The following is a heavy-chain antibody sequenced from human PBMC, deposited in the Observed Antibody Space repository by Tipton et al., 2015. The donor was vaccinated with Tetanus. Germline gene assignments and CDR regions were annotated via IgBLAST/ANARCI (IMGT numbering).Heavy chain of an antibody. V-gene: IGHV4-34*01. CDR2: INHSGST. CDR3: ARELRRLWFGAQFDY. D-gene: IGHD3-10*01. J-gene: IGHJ4*02. Sequence: TLSLTCAVYGGSFSGYYWSWIRQPPGKGLEWIGEINHSGSTNYNPSLKSRVTISVDTSKNQFSLKLSSVTAADTAVYYCARELRRLWFGAQFDYWGQGTLVTVSS. CDR1: GGSFSGYY.